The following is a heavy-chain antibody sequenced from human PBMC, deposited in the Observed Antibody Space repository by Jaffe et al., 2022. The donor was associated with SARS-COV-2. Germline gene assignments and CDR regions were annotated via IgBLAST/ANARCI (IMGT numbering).Heavy chain of an antibody. J-gene: IGHJ5*02. CDR2: IYTSGST. CDR3: AREFSRQQYYYDSRKGLNWFDP. D-gene: IGHD3-22*01. V-gene: IGHV4-61*02. CDR1: GGSISSGSYY. Sequence: QVQLQESGPGLVKPSQTLSLTCTVSGGSISSGSYYWSWIRQPAGKGLEWIGRIYTSGSTNYNPSLKSRVTISVDTSKNQFSLKLSSVTAADTAVYYCAREFSRQQYYYDSRKGLNWFDPWGQGTLVTVSS.